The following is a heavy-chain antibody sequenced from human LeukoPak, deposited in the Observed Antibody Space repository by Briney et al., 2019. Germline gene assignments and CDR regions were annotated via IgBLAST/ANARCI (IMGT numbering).Heavy chain of an antibody. CDR3: AKARDYDFWSGYSNYFDY. J-gene: IGHJ4*02. CDR1: RFTFSTYA. D-gene: IGHD3-3*01. Sequence: GGSLRLSCGGPRFTFSTYAMSWVRQAPGKGLEWVSGISGSGSSTYYADSVKGRFTISRDNSKNTLYLQMNSLRAEDTAVYYCAKARDYDFWSGYSNYFDYWGQGTLVTVSS. V-gene: IGHV3-23*01. CDR2: ISGSGSST.